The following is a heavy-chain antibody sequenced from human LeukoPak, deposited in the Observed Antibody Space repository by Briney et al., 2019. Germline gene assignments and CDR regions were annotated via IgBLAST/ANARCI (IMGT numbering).Heavy chain of an antibody. Sequence: SETLSLTCVVSGGSISPYYWSWIRQSPGKGLEWIGYIDPSGSASYNPSLKSRVTMSVDTSKNQFSLKLSSVTAADTAVYYCARDYSGGGRVDYWGQGTLVTVSS. CDR2: IDPSGSA. D-gene: IGHD3-10*01. V-gene: IGHV4-59*12. CDR3: ARDYSGGGRVDY. CDR1: GGSISPYY. J-gene: IGHJ4*02.